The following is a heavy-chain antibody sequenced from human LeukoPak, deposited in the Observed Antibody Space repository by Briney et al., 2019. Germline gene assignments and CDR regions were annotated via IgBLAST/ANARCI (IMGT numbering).Heavy chain of an antibody. CDR3: ARGPDGQYFDY. CDR1: GYTFTTYW. J-gene: IGHJ4*02. Sequence: RGESLKISCKGSGYTFTTYWIAWVRQMPGKGLEWMGIIFPGDSDTRYSPSFQGQVTISADKSISTAYLQWSSLKASDTAMYYCARGPDGQYFDYWGRGTLVTVSS. V-gene: IGHV5-51*01. CDR2: IFPGDSDT. D-gene: IGHD5-24*01.